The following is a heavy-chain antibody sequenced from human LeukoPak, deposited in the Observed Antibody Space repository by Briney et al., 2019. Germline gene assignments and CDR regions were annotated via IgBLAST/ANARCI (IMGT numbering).Heavy chain of an antibody. CDR1: GYTFTSYG. J-gene: IGHJ3*02. CDR2: ISAYNGNT. Sequence: GASVKVSCKASGYTFTSYGISWVRQAPGQGLEWMGWISAYNGNTNYAQKFQGRVTMTRNTSISTAYMELSSLRSEDTAVYYCARPRYGVSTSAGAFDIWGQGTMVTVSS. V-gene: IGHV1-18*01. CDR3: ARPRYGVSTSAGAFDI. D-gene: IGHD2-2*01.